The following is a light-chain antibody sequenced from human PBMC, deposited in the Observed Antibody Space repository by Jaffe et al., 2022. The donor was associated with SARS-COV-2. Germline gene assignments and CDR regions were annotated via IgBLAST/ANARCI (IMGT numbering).Light chain of an antibody. CDR3: AAWDDNLNGWL. V-gene: IGLV1-44*01. J-gene: IGLJ3*02. Sequence: QSVLTQPPSASGTPGQRVTISCSGSRSNVGSNTVNWFQQLPGTAPKLLMYSDDQRPSGVPDRLSGSRSGTSASLAISGLQSEDEADYYCAAWDDNLNGWLFGGGTKLTVL. CDR2: SDD. CDR1: RSNVGSNT.